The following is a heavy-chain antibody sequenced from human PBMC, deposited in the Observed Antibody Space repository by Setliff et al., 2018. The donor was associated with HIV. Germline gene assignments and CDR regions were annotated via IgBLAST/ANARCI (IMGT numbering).Heavy chain of an antibody. J-gene: IGHJ4*02. Sequence: GASVKVSCKASGYTFTNYYIHWVRQAPGQGLEWMGGIIPIFGTTNYAQNFQGRVSITADASTSTAFMELSSLRSEDTAVYYCARDNYYDSSGAIGYWGRGTLVTVSS. CDR1: GYTFTNYY. CDR3: ARDNYYDSSGAIGY. CDR2: IIPIFGTT. V-gene: IGHV1-69*13. D-gene: IGHD3-22*01.